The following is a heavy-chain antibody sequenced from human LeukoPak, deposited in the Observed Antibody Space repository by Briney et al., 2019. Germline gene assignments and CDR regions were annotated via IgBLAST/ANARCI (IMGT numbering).Heavy chain of an antibody. J-gene: IGHJ5*02. V-gene: IGHV3-66*04. D-gene: IGHD3-22*01. CDR2: IYNDGST. CDR1: GFTVSSNF. CDR3: ARHQPDDYSGYH. Sequence: SGGSLRLSCAASGFTVSSNFMSWVRQAPGKGLEWVSVIYNDGSTYYADSVKGRFTISRDNSKNTLFLQMTSLRAEDTAVYYCARHQPDDYSGYHWGQGTLVTVSS.